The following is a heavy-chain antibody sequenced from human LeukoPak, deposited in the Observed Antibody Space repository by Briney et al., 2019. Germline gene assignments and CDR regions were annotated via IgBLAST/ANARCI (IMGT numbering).Heavy chain of an antibody. CDR2: IRQDGSEK. Sequence: GGSLRLSCAASGLTFSYYWMTWVRQAPGQGLEWVANIRQDGSEKYYGDSVKGRFSISRDNAKNSLYLQMNSLRAEDTAVYYCARYAQYEGWFDPWGQGTLVTVSS. V-gene: IGHV3-7*05. CDR3: ARYAQYEGWFDP. D-gene: IGHD2-8*01. CDR1: GLTFSYYW. J-gene: IGHJ5*02.